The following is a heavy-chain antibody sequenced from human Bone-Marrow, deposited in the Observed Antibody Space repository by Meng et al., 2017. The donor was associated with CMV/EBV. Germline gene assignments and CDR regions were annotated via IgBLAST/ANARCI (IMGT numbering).Heavy chain of an antibody. V-gene: IGHV3-21*01. D-gene: IGHD3-22*01. CDR3: ARSVLDSSGYYGAYYYGMDV. CDR1: GFTFSSYA. CDR2: ISSSSSYI. Sequence: GESLKISCAASGFTFSSYAMSWVRQAPGKGLEWVSSISSSSSYIYYADSVKGRFTISRDNSKNTLYLQMNSLRAEDTAVDYCARSVLDSSGYYGAYYYGMDVWGQGTKVTVSS. J-gene: IGHJ6*02.